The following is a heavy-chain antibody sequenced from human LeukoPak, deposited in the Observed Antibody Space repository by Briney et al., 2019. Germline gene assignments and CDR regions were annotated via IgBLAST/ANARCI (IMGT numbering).Heavy chain of an antibody. CDR1: GFTFSSYA. CDR3: AKGGSIFDY. V-gene: IGHV3-30-3*01. D-gene: IGHD2-15*01. Sequence: PGGSLRLSCAASGFTFSSYAMHWVRQAPGKGLEWVAVISYDGSNKYYADSVKGRFTISRDNSKNTLYLQMNSLRAEDTAVYYCAKGGSIFDYWGQGTLVTVSS. CDR2: ISYDGSNK. J-gene: IGHJ4*02.